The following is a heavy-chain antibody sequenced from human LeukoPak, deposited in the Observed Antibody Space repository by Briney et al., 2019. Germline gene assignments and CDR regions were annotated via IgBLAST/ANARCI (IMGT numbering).Heavy chain of an antibody. V-gene: IGHV4-59*12. CDR1: GGSISSYY. J-gene: IGHJ4*02. CDR3: ASDHCSGGSCYPDY. Sequence: SETLSLTCTVSGGSISSYYWSWIRQPPGKGLEWIGEINHGGSTNYNPSLKSRVTISVDTSKNQFSLKLSSVTAADTAVYYCASDHCSGGSCYPDYWGQGTLVTVSS. D-gene: IGHD2-15*01. CDR2: INHGGST.